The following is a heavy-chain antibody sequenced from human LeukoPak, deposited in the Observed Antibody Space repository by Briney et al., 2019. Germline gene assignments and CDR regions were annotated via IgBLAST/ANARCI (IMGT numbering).Heavy chain of an antibody. CDR3: AKDQTRNYYGSGSYDY. V-gene: IGHV3-23*01. D-gene: IGHD3-10*01. CDR1: GFTFSSYA. Sequence: GGSLRLSCAASGFTFSSYAMSWVRQAPGKGLEWVSAISGSGGSTYYADSVKGRFTISRDNSKNTLDLQMNSLRAEDTAVYYCAKDQTRNYYGSGSYDYWGQGTLVTVSS. CDR2: ISGSGGST. J-gene: IGHJ4*02.